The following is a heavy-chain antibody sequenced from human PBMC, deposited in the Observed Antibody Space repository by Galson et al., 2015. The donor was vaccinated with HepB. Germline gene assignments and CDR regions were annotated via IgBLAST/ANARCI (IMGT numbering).Heavy chain of an antibody. CDR2: IYYSGST. CDR1: GGSISSYY. Sequence: LSLTCTVSGGSISSYYWSWIRQPPGKGLEWIGYIYYSGSTNYNPPLKSRVPISVDTSKNQFSLKLSSVTAADTAVYYCARVPATIKGIYYYYYGMDVWGQGTTVTVSS. J-gene: IGHJ6*02. V-gene: IGHV4-59*01. D-gene: IGHD5-12*01. CDR3: ARVPATIKGIYYYYYGMDV.